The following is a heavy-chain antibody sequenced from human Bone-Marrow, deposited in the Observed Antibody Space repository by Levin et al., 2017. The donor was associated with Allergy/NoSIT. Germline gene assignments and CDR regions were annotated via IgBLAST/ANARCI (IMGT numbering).Heavy chain of an antibody. D-gene: IGHD1-1*01. Sequence: SGPTLVKPTQTLTLTCTFSGFSLSSYGVGVGWVRQPPGKALEWLAVIYWDDDKRYSPSLKSRLTITKDTSKDQVVLTMANMDTVDSGTYYCAQRGSWDGNNWDTGYLDYWGQGTLVTVSS. V-gene: IGHV2-5*02. CDR2: IYWDDDK. CDR3: AQRGSWDGNNWDTGYLDY. CDR1: GFSLSSYGVG. J-gene: IGHJ4*02.